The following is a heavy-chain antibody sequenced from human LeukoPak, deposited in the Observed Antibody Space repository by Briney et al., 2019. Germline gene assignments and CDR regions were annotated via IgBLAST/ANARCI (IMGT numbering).Heavy chain of an antibody. Sequence: ASVRVSCKASGYTFTGYYMHWVRQAPGQGLEWMGWINPNSGGTNYAQKFQGRVTMTRDTSISTAYMELSRLRSDDTAVYYCARVGYYDSSGYYSDFDYWGQGTLVTVSS. V-gene: IGHV1-2*02. CDR3: ARVGYYDSSGYYSDFDY. D-gene: IGHD3-22*01. CDR2: INPNSGGT. CDR1: GYTFTGYY. J-gene: IGHJ4*02.